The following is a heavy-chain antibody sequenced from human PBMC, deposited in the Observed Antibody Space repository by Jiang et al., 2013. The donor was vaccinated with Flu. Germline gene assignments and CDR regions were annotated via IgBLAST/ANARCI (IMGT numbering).Heavy chain of an antibody. CDR3: AREVEVQVSRAYFDY. CDR2: TYYRSKWFY. V-gene: IGHV6-1*01. D-gene: IGHD2-8*01. CDR1: GDSVSSNSAA. J-gene: IGHJ4*02. Sequence: QTLSLTCAISGDSVSSNSAAWNWIRQSPSRGLEWLGRTYYRSKWFYDYAVSVKSRITINPDTSKNQFFLQLNSVTPEDTAVYYCAREVEVQVSRAYFDYWGQGSLVTVSS.